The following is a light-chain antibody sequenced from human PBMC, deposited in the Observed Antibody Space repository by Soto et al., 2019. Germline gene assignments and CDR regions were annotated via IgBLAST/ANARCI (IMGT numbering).Light chain of an antibody. V-gene: IGKV3-11*01. CDR3: QQYGSSPRALN. CDR1: QSVSSY. J-gene: IGKJ4*01. Sequence: EIVFTQFPATLSLSPGDGATPSCRASQSVSSYLAWYQQKRGQAPRLLIYDSSNRATGIPARFSGSGSGTDFSLIISSLEPEDFAVYYCQQYGSSPRALNFGGGT. CDR2: DSS.